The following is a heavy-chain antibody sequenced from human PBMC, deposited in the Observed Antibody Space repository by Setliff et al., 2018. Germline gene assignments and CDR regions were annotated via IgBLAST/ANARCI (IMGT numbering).Heavy chain of an antibody. V-gene: IGHV4-30-4*01. Sequence: PSETLSLTCSLSGVTIGGNNYYYWSWIRQPPGKGLEYIGHISHGVSTSYSPSLKSRLSISADTSKNQFSLKLTSVTAADTAVYYCARTHCTTTSCFYFHYWGQGTVVTVSS. J-gene: IGHJ4*02. D-gene: IGHD2-2*01. CDR3: ARTHCTTTSCFYFHY. CDR1: GVTIGGNNYYY. CDR2: ISHGVST.